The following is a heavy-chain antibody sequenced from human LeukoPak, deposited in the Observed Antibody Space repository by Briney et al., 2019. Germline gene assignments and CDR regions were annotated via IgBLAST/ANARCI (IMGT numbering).Heavy chain of an antibody. V-gene: IGHV3-64*01. CDR2: ISTNGGST. CDR1: GFSFNTYA. J-gene: IGHJ4*02. Sequence: PGGSLRLSCAASGFSFNTYAMHWVRQAPGKRLEYVSAISTNGGSTNYANSVKGRFTISRDNSKNTLYLQMGSLKTEDMAMYYCARLNSGNYNRGYLDYWGQGTLVTVSS. CDR3: ARLNSGNYNRGYLDY. D-gene: IGHD1-26*01.